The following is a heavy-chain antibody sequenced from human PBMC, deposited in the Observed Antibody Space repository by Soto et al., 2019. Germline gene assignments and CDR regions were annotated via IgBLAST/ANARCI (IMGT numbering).Heavy chain of an antibody. J-gene: IGHJ4*02. CDR2: IDNSGST. CDR3: ARGGQDFWSGPFDY. V-gene: IGHV4-4*07. D-gene: IGHD3-3*01. Sequence: PSETLSLTCTVSGGSISSYYWIWLRRPPGKGLEWIGRIDNSGSTNYNPSLKSRITMSADTSRSQFSLKLNSVTAADTAVYYCARGGQDFWSGPFDYWGQGALVTVSS. CDR1: GGSISSYY.